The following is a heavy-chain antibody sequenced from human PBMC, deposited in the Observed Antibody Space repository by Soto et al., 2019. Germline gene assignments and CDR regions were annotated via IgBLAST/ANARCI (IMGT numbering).Heavy chain of an antibody. CDR3: ARQGSLEKHDYSNYLSPYYYYMDV. J-gene: IGHJ6*03. CDR1: GFTFSSYS. Sequence: GGSLRLSCAASGFTFSSYSMNWVRQAPGKGLEWVSYISSSSSTIYYADSVKGRFTISRDNAKNSLYLQMNSLRAEDTAVYYCARQGSLEKHDYSNYLSPYYYYMDVWGKGTTVTVSS. V-gene: IGHV3-48*01. D-gene: IGHD4-4*01. CDR2: ISSSSSTI.